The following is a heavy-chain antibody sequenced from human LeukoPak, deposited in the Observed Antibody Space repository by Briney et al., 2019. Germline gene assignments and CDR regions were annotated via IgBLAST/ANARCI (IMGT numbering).Heavy chain of an antibody. V-gene: IGHV4-4*07. CDR2: IYTSGST. J-gene: IGHJ6*02. CDR1: GGSISSYY. Sequence: MTSETLSLTCTVSGGSISSYYWSWIRQPAGKGLEWIGRIYTSGSTNYNPSLKSRVTMSVDTSKNQFSLKLSSVTAADTAVYYCARDWYDFWCGPLYGMDVWGQGTTVTVSS. CDR3: ARDWYDFWCGPLYGMDV. D-gene: IGHD3-3*01.